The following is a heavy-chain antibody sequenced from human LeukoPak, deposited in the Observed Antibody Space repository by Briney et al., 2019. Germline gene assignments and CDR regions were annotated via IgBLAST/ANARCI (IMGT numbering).Heavy chain of an antibody. CDR3: ARGYVFLWFGEC. CDR2: INPNSGGT. D-gene: IGHD3-10*01. J-gene: IGHJ4*02. Sequence: ASVKVSCKAFGYTFTAYYIHRVRQAPGQGLEWMGWINPNSGGTNYAQKFQGRVTMARDTSISTAYMELSSLRSDDTAVYYCARGYVFLWFGECWGQGTLVTVSS. CDR1: GYTFTAYY. V-gene: IGHV1-2*02.